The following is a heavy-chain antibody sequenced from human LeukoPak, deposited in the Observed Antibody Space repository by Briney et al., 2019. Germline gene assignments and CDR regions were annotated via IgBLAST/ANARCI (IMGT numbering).Heavy chain of an antibody. Sequence: PGRSLRLSCAASGLTFNTSAMHWVRQAPGKGLEWVAVISYDAKNKYYADSVKGRFTISRDNSKKTLYLQMNSLRPEDTAVYHCARGMGIVVNIWFDPWGQGTLVTVSS. D-gene: IGHD2-2*03. CDR3: ARGMGIVVNIWFDP. CDR2: ISYDAKNK. J-gene: IGHJ5*02. CDR1: GLTFNTSA. V-gene: IGHV3-30*04.